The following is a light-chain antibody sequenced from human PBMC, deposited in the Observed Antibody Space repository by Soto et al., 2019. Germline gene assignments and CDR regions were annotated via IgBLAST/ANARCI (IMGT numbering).Light chain of an antibody. Sequence: QYLLTQTPAVSAAPGQKVTISCSGSSSNIVSNYVSCDQHLPGTTPKLLIYGNDKRPPGIPDRFSGSKSGTSVTLDITGLHAGDEADYNCGTWDSRPSVCVFGTG. CDR2: GND. CDR1: SSNIVSNY. J-gene: IGLJ1*01. V-gene: IGLV1-51*01. CDR3: GTWDSRPSVCV.